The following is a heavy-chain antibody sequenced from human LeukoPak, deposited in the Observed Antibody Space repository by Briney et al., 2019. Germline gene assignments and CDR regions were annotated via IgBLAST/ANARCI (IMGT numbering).Heavy chain of an antibody. CDR2: ISYDGSNK. D-gene: IGHD2-15*01. Sequence: GGSLRLSCAASGFTFSSYGMHWVRQAPGKGLEWVAVISYDGSNKYYADSVKGRFTISRDNSKNTLYLQMNSLRAEDTAVYYXXKRSQGSRFDYWGQGTLVTVSS. J-gene: IGHJ4*02. V-gene: IGHV3-30*18. CDR3: XKRSQGSRFDY. CDR1: GFTFSSYG.